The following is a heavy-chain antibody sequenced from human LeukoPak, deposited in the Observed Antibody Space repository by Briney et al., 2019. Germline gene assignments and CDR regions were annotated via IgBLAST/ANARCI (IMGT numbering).Heavy chain of an antibody. V-gene: IGHV1-2*02. Sequence: AASVKVSCKASGYTFTGYYMHWVRQAPGQGLEWMGWINPNSGGANYAQKFQGRVTMTRNTSISTAYMELSSLRSEDTAVYYCARGLSSSWYLNYYYYYMDVWGKGTTVTVSS. CDR1: GYTFTGYY. CDR3: ARGLSSSWYLNYYYYYMDV. J-gene: IGHJ6*03. D-gene: IGHD6-13*01. CDR2: INPNSGGA.